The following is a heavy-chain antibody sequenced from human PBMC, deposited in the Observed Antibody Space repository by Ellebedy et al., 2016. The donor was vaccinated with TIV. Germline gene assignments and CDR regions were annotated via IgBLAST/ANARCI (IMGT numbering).Heavy chain of an antibody. D-gene: IGHD3-10*01. CDR3: ASLQGGLLWFGELPYYYYGMDV. CDR2: IKQDGSEK. J-gene: IGHJ6*02. Sequence: GESLKISCAASGFTFSSNYMSWVRQAPGKGLEWVANIKQDGSEKYYVDSVKGRFTISRDNAKNSLYLQMNSLRAEDTAVYYCASLQGGLLWFGELPYYYYGMDVWGQGTTVTVSS. V-gene: IGHV3-7*01. CDR1: GFTFSSNY.